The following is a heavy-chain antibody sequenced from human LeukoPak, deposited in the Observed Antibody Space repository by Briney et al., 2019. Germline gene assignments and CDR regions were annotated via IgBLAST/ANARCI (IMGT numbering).Heavy chain of an antibody. CDR1: GGSISSYY. V-gene: IGHV4-59*01. D-gene: IGHD2-15*01. J-gene: IGHJ1*01. CDR3: AREDYRGGGSCYSGYFQH. CDR2: IYYSGIT. Sequence: PSETLSLTCTVSGGSISSYYWSWIRQPPGKGLEWIGYIYYSGITDYNPSLRSRVTISVDTSKNQFSLKLSSVTAADTAVYYCAREDYRGGGSCYSGYFQHWGQGTLVTVSS.